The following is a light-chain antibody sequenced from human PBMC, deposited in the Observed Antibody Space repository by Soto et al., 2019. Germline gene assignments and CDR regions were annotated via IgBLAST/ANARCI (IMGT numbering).Light chain of an antibody. CDR3: QHYNNWPPWT. V-gene: IGKV3D-15*01. CDR2: GAS. CDR1: QSVSNN. J-gene: IGKJ1*01. Sequence: EIGLTQSPCTLSLSTGERATLSWRASQSVSNNYLAWYQQKPGQAPRLLIYGASSRATGIPARFSGSGSGTEFTLTISSLQSEDFAVYYCQHYNNWPPWTFGQGTKVDIK.